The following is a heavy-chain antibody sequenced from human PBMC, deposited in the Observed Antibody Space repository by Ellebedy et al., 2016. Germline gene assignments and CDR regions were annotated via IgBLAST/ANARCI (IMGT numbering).Heavy chain of an antibody. CDR2: INAGNGNT. V-gene: IGHV1-3*01. J-gene: IGHJ4*02. CDR1: GYTFTTYA. Sequence: ASVKVSCKASGYTFTTYAMHWVRQAPGQRLEWMGWINAGNGNTKYSQKFQGRVTITRDTSASTAYMELSSLRSEDTAVYYCARDPYQMATIRGYFDYWGQGTQVTVSS. CDR3: ARDPYQMATIRGYFDY. D-gene: IGHD5-12*01.